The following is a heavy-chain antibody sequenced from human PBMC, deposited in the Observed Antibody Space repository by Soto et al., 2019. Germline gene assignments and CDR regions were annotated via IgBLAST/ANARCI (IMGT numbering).Heavy chain of an antibody. J-gene: IGHJ4*02. CDR3: ARSARVRDLDY. CDR2: IIPILGIA. D-gene: IGHD6-6*01. CDR1: GGTFSSYT. V-gene: IGHV1-69*02. Sequence: SVKVSCKASGGTFSSYTISWVRQAPGQGLEWMGRIIPILGIANYAQKFQGRVTITAGKSTSTAYMELSSLRSEDTAVYYCARSARVRDLDYWGQGTLVTVSS.